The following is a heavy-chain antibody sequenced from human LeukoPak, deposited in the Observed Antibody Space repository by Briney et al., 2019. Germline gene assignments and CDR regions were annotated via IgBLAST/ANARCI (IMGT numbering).Heavy chain of an antibody. J-gene: IGHJ4*02. CDR3: AREGGWWELRP. D-gene: IGHD1-26*01. CDR2: IYYSGST. CDR1: GGSISSYY. V-gene: IGHV4-59*01. Sequence: SETLSLTCTVSGGSISSYYWSWIRQPPGKGLEWIGYIYYSGSTNYNPSLKSRVTISVDTSKNQFSLKLRSVTAADTAVYYCAREGGWWELRPWGQGTLVTVSS.